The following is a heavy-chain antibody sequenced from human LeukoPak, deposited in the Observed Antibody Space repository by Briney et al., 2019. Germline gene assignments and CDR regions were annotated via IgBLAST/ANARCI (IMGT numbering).Heavy chain of an antibody. J-gene: IGHJ4*02. V-gene: IGHV4-59*01. CDR3: ARDYSSAWYRDFFDY. CDR1: GGSISSYY. Sequence: KTSETLSLTCTVSGGSISSYYWSWIRQPPGKGLEWIGYIYYSGTTNYNPSLKSRVTISLDTSKNQFSLKLSSVTAADTAVYYCARDYSSAWYRDFFDYWGQGTLVTVSS. CDR2: IYYSGTT. D-gene: IGHD6-19*01.